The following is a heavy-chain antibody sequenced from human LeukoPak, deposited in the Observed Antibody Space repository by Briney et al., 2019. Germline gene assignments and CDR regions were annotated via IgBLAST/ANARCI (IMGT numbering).Heavy chain of an antibody. Sequence: SETLSLTCIVSGGSISSYYWSWIRQPPGKGLEWIGYIYYNGNTNYNPSLKSRVTISIDTSKNQFSLNLSSVTATDTAVYFCARHRDARSSSFFWGQGTLVTVSS. D-gene: IGHD6-13*01. CDR2: IYYNGNT. CDR3: ARHRDARSSSFF. V-gene: IGHV4-59*08. J-gene: IGHJ4*02. CDR1: GGSISSYY.